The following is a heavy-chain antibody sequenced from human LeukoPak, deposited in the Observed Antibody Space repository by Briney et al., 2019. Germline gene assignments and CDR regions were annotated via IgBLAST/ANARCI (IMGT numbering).Heavy chain of an antibody. D-gene: IGHD3-10*01. V-gene: IGHV3-23*01. CDR3: ASDRVLGSGSLDN. J-gene: IGHJ4*02. CDR2: NGGSGGSK. CDR1: GFTFSSYA. Sequence: PGGSLRLSCATSGFTFSSYAMSWVRQTPGKGLEWVSNGGSGGSKYYADSVKGRFTISRDNAQNTLYLQMNSLRVEDTAVYYCASDRVLGSGSLDNWGQGTLVTVSS.